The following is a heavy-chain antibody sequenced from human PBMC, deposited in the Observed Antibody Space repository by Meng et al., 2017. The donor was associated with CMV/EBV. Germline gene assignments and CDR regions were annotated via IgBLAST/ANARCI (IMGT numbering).Heavy chain of an antibody. D-gene: IGHD3-10*01. Sequence: ASVKVSCKGSGYTFTGYYMHWVRQAPGQGLEWMGWIHTNSGGTKYAQKFQGRVTMTRDTSISTAYMELSRLRSDDTAVYYCAGEDYYGSGGYKGWGQGTMVTVSS. CDR2: IHTNSGGT. CDR1: GYTFTGYY. CDR3: AGEDYYGSGGYKG. V-gene: IGHV1-2*02. J-gene: IGHJ4*02.